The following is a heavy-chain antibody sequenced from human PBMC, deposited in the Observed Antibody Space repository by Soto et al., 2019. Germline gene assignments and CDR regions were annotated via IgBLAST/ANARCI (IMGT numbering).Heavy chain of an antibody. V-gene: IGHV3-23*01. CDR2: VSADGQTT. D-gene: IGHD3-10*01. CDR3: AKEASVPSLGEFWYFDL. J-gene: IGHJ2*01. CDR1: GFSFSNYG. Sequence: EVHLLESGGGLVQPGGSLRLSCAASGFSFSNYGMTWVRQAPGKGLEWVSSVSADGQTTYYAESVRGRFTISRDSSKCPLYPQMYSLRSDDTAVYYCAKEASVPSLGEFWYFDLWGRGTHVTVSS.